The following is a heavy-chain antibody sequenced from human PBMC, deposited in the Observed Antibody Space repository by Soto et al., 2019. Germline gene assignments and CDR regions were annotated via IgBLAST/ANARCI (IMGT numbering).Heavy chain of an antibody. J-gene: IGHJ6*02. CDR2: TYYRSRWYS. V-gene: IGHV6-1*01. D-gene: IGHD3-10*01. Sequence: SQTLSLTCVGSGDTVSSNSVAWNWVRQSPSRGLEWLGRTYYRSRWYSDYAVSVRSRIDINADTSKNQVSLQLNSVTPEDTAVYYCARSEEGSDYYYYGMDVWGQGTTVTVSS. CDR3: ARSEEGSDYYYYGMDV. CDR1: GDTVSSNSVA.